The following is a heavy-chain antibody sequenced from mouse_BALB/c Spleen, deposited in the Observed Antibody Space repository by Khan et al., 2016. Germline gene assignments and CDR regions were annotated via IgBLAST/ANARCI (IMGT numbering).Heavy chain of an antibody. CDR1: GISITTGNYR. J-gene: IGHJ4*01. D-gene: IGHD1-1*02. Sequence: EVQLQESGPGLVKPSQTVSLTCTVTGISITTGNYRWSWIRQFPGHKLEWLGYIYYSGTITYHPSLTSRTTITRDTSKNQFFLEINSLTTEDTGTSYCARDALWGSMDFWGQGTSVTVSS. V-gene: IGHV3-5*02. CDR2: IYYSGTI. CDR3: ARDALWGSMDF.